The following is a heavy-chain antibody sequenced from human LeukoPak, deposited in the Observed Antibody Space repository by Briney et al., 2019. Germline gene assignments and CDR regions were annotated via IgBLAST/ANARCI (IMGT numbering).Heavy chain of an antibody. Sequence: SETLSLTCTVSGGSISGGSYYWSWIRQPAGKGLEWIGRIYTSGSTNYNPSLKSRVTISVDTSKNQFSLKLSSVTAADTAVYYCAREGLDSYGSYYYYYYMDVWGKGTTVTVSS. J-gene: IGHJ6*03. CDR2: IYTSGST. CDR1: GGSISGGSYY. V-gene: IGHV4-61*02. D-gene: IGHD5-18*01. CDR3: AREGLDSYGSYYYYYYMDV.